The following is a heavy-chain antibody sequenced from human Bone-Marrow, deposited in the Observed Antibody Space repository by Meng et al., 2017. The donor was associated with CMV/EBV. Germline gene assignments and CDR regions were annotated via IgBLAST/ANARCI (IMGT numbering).Heavy chain of an antibody. CDR2: VNPNSGNT. D-gene: IGHD1-26*01. CDR1: GYSFTSYD. V-gene: IGHV1-8*01. Sequence: ASVKVSCKASGYSFTSYDINWVRQATGQGLEWMGWVNPNSGNTGYAQKFQGRVTMTRYTSISTAYMELSSLRSEDTAVYYCVRSRWELGGGAFDIWGQGTTATVSS. J-gene: IGHJ3*02. CDR3: VRSRWELGGGAFDI.